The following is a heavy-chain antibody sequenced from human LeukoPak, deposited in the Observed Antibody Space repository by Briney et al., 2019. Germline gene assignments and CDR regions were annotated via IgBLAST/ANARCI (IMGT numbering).Heavy chain of an antibody. V-gene: IGHV1-69*05. J-gene: IGHJ2*01. Sequence: ASVKVSCKASGGTFSSYAISWVRQAPGQGLEWMGRIIPIFSTANYAQKFQGRVTITTDESTSTAYMELSSLRSEDTAVYYCARDFPPDYGDYLEYFDLWGRGTLVTVSS. D-gene: IGHD4-17*01. CDR3: ARDFPPDYGDYLEYFDL. CDR2: IIPIFSTA. CDR1: GGTFSSYA.